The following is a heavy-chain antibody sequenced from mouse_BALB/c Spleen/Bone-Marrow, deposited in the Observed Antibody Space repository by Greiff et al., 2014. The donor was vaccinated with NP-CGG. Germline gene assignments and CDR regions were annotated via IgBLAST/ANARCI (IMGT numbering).Heavy chain of an antibody. Sequence: VKLMESGPGLVAPSQSLSITCTVSGFSLTSYGVHWVRQPPGKGLEWLGVMWADGSTNYNSALMSRLSIRKDNSKSQVFLKMNSLQTDDTAMYYCARITTATGAMDYWGQGTSVTVSS. CDR1: GFSLTSYG. D-gene: IGHD1-2*01. V-gene: IGHV2-9*02. CDR3: ARITTATGAMDY. J-gene: IGHJ4*01. CDR2: MWADGST.